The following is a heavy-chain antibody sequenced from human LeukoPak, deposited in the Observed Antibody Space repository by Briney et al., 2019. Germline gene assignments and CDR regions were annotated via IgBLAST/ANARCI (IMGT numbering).Heavy chain of an antibody. V-gene: IGHV4-30-4*01. CDR1: GGSISSGDYY. Sequence: PSETLSLTCTVSGGSISSGDYYWSWFRQPPGKGLEWIGYIYNNGRTYYNPSLKSRVTISVDTSKNLFSLKVSSVTAADAAVYYCARGRSSSWSSFDYWGQGTLVTVSS. D-gene: IGHD6-13*01. J-gene: IGHJ4*02. CDR2: IYNNGRT. CDR3: ARGRSSSWSSFDY.